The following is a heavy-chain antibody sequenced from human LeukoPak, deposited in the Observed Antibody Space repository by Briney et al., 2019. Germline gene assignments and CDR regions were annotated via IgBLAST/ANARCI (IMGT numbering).Heavy chain of an antibody. CDR3: ARGRHITMVRGVIEGWFDT. Sequence: SETLSLTCTVSGGSISSYYWSWIRQPPGKGLEWIGYIYYSGSTNYNPSLKSRVTISVDTSKNPLCMKKRSVTAANTAVYYCARGRHITMVRGVIEGWFDTWGQGTLVTVSP. J-gene: IGHJ5*02. CDR1: GGSISSYY. D-gene: IGHD3-10*01. V-gene: IGHV4-59*01. CDR2: IYYSGST.